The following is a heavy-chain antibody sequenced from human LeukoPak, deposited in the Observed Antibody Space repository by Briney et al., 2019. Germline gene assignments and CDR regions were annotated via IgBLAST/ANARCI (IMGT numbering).Heavy chain of an antibody. CDR2: IIPIFGTA. D-gene: IGHD3-10*01. J-gene: IGHJ4*02. Sequence: SVKVSCKASGGTFSSYAISWVRQAPGQGLEWMGGIIPIFGTANYAQKFQGRVTITTDESTSTAYMELSSLRSEDTAVYYCARGELGGSEVDYWGQGTLVTVSS. V-gene: IGHV1-69*05. CDR3: ARGELGGSEVDY. CDR1: GGTFSSYA.